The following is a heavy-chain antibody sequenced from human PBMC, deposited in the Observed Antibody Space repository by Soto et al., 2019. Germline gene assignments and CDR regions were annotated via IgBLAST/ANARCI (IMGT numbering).Heavy chain of an antibody. CDR1: GGSISSYY. CDR3: ASALHLGELSYFDY. V-gene: IGHV4-59*01. CDR2: IYYSGST. Sequence: PSETLSLTCTVSGGSISSYYWSWIRQPPGKGLEWIGYIYYSGSTNYNPSLKSRVTISVDTSKNQFSLKLSSVTAADTAVYYCASALHLGELSYFDYWGQGTLVTVSS. D-gene: IGHD3-16*02. J-gene: IGHJ4*02.